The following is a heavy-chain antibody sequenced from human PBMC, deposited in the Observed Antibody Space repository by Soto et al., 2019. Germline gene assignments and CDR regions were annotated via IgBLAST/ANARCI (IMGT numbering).Heavy chain of an antibody. Sequence: QVQLQESGPRLVKSSETLSLACTVSGASINNCDHYWSWIRQPPGRGQEFIGYIYYSGTAYYNPSLKSRVAISLDTSKNQFSLKMKNVTATDTALYYCARRMLGGRTSVLTPVGVVIWGHGTLVTVSS. CDR2: IYYSGTA. D-gene: IGHD4-17*01. CDR3: ARRMLGGRTSVLTPVGVVI. CDR1: GASINNCDHY. J-gene: IGHJ3*02. V-gene: IGHV4-30-4*01.